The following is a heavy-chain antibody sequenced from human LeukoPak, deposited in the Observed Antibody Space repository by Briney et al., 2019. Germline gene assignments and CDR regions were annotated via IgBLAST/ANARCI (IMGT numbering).Heavy chain of an antibody. CDR3: ARHNWEYGAFGVYDY. Sequence: SETLSLTCTVSGGSITTTTYYWGWIRQSPGKGLEWIGSVHYSGSTYQNPSLKSPVTISVDTSTNHFSLKMTSVTAADTAVYYCARHNWEYGAFGVYDYWGQGTLVTVSS. J-gene: IGHJ4*02. V-gene: IGHV4-39*02. D-gene: IGHD3-16*01. CDR2: VHYSGST. CDR1: GGSITTTTYY.